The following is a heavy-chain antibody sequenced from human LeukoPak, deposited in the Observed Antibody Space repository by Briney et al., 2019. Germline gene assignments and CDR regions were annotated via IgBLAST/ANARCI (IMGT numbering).Heavy chain of an antibody. CDR2: IYYSGST. CDR3: ARLGYCSGGSCYRLAYYCYYMDV. V-gene: IGHV4-39*01. Sequence: SETLSLTCTVSGGSISSSSYYWGWIRHPPGKGLEWIGSIYYSGSTYYNPSLKSRVTISVDTSKNQFSLKLSSVTAADTAVYYCARLGYCSGGSCYRLAYYCYYMDVWGKGTTVTVSS. CDR1: GGSISSSSYY. D-gene: IGHD2-15*01. J-gene: IGHJ6*03.